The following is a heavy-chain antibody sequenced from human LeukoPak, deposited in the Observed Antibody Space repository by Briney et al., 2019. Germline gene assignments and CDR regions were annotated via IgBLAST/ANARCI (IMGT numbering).Heavy chain of an antibody. V-gene: IGHV3-7*05. CDR3: AGGQGWLLDY. CDR2: IKQDGSEK. Sequence: PGRSVRLSCAASGFTFSSYWMTWVRQAPGKGLEWVANIKQDGSEKYYVDSVKGRFTISRDNAKNSLFLQMNSLRVEDTAVYYCAGGQGWLLDYWGQGTLVTVSS. J-gene: IGHJ4*02. CDR1: GFTFSSYW. D-gene: IGHD2-15*01.